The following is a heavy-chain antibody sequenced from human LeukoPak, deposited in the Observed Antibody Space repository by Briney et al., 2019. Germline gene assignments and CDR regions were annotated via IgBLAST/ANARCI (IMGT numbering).Heavy chain of an antibody. CDR3: AKDDRARVVGGYQRG. Sequence: PGGSLRLSCAASGFTFSSYAMSWVRQAPGEGLEWVSAISGSGGSTYYADSVKGRFTISRDNSKNTLYLQMNSLRAEDTAVYYCAKDDRARVVGGYQRGWGQGTLVTVSS. J-gene: IGHJ4*02. CDR2: ISGSGGST. D-gene: IGHD3-22*01. CDR1: GFTFSSYA. V-gene: IGHV3-23*01.